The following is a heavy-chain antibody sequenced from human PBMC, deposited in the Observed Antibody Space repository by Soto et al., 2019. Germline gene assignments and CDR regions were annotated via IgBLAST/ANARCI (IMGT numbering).Heavy chain of an antibody. Sequence: ASVKVSCKASGYTFTSYGISWVRQAPGQGLEWMGWISAHNGNTKYAQKLQGRVTMTTDTSTSTAYMELRSLRSDDTAVYYCARDLSYGLCDYWGQGTLVTVSS. CDR1: GYTFTSYG. CDR3: ARDLSYGLCDY. CDR2: ISAHNGNT. V-gene: IGHV1-18*01. J-gene: IGHJ4*02. D-gene: IGHD5-18*01.